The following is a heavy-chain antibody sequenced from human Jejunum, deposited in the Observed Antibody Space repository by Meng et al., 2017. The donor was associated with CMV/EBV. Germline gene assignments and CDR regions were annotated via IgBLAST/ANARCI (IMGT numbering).Heavy chain of an antibody. D-gene: IGHD3-16*01. J-gene: IGHJ6*02. CDR3: ARGGRGNYYYYYGMDV. CDR2: ISSGSNTI. Sequence: TFSSYSMNWVRQAPGKGLEWVSYISSGSNTIYYADSVKGRFTISRDNANNSLHLQMSSLRAEDTAVYYCARGGRGNYYYYYGMDVWGQGTTGTVSS. V-gene: IGHV3-48*04. CDR1: TFSSYS.